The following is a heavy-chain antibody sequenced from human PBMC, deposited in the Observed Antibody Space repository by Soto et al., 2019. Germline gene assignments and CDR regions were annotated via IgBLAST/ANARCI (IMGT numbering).Heavy chain of an antibody. Sequence: WGSLRLSCSGSVFTFRSFWVNWFRQPRGKGLEWVAIINQDGSNKFYADSVKGRFTISRDNGENSVYLQMNSLRAEDTAIYYCARVWNDGRIDYWGQGTLVTVSS. J-gene: IGHJ4*02. CDR3: ARVWNDGRIDY. CDR1: VFTFRSFW. CDR2: INQDGSNK. D-gene: IGHD1-1*01. V-gene: IGHV3-7*01.